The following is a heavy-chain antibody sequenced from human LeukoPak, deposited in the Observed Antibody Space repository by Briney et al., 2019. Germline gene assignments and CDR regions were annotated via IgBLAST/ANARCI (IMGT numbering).Heavy chain of an antibody. J-gene: IGHJ5*02. D-gene: IGHD2-15*01. Sequence: PSETLSLTCTVSGGSISSSSYYWGWIRQPPGKGLEWIGSIYYSGSTYYNPSLKSRVTISVDTSKNQFSLKLSSVTAADTAVYYCARDTPRGVAAVDPWGQGTLVTVSS. V-gene: IGHV4-39*07. CDR3: ARDTPRGVAAVDP. CDR2: IYYSGST. CDR1: GGSISSSSYY.